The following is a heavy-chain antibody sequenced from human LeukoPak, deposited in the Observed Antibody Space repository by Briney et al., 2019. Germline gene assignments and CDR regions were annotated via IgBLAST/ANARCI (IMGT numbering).Heavy chain of an antibody. Sequence: PSETLSLTCTVSGGSISNYYWSWIRQPPGKGLEWIGYISYSGSTYYNPSLKSRVTISVDTSKSQISLRLTSVTAADTAVYYCARTLRGGNSYGYLDYWGQGTLVTVSS. CDR2: ISYSGST. V-gene: IGHV4-59*01. D-gene: IGHD5-18*01. J-gene: IGHJ4*02. CDR3: ARTLRGGNSYGYLDY. CDR1: GGSISNYY.